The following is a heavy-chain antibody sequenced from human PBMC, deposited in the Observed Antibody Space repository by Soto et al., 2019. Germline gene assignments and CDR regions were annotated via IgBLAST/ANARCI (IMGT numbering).Heavy chain of an antibody. CDR1: GFTVSSNY. CDR2: IYSCGST. Sequence: PGGSLRLSCAASGFTVSSNYMSWVRQAPGKGLEWVSVIYSCGSTYYADSVKGRFTISRDNSKNTLYLQMNSLRAEDTAVYYCATRSGSYYRWNYFDYWGQGTLVTVSS. CDR3: ATRSGSYYRWNYFDY. V-gene: IGHV3-66*03. D-gene: IGHD3-10*01. J-gene: IGHJ4*02.